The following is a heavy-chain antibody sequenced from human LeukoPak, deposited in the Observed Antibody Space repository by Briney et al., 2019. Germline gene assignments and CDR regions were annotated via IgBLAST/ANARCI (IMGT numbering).Heavy chain of an antibody. Sequence: ASVKVSCKASGYAFTAYYMHWVRRAPGQGLEWMGWIIPHSGATNYAQKFQGRVTMTRDTSISTAYMELSRLRSDDTAVYYCALSVGATMGFDYWGQGTLVTVSS. CDR1: GYAFTAYY. CDR3: ALSVGATMGFDY. CDR2: IIPHSGAT. V-gene: IGHV1-2*02. D-gene: IGHD1-26*01. J-gene: IGHJ4*02.